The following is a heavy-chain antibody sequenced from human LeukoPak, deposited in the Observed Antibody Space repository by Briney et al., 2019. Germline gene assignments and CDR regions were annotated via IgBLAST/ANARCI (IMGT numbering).Heavy chain of an antibody. D-gene: IGHD4-17*01. Sequence: GGSLRLSCAASGFTFDDYAMHWVRQAPGKGLEWVSGISWNSGSIGYADSVKGRFTISRDNAKNSLYLQMNSLRAEDMALYYCAKSKTVTTEFDHWGQGTLVTVSS. CDR3: AKSKTVTTEFDH. CDR2: ISWNSGSI. V-gene: IGHV3-9*03. J-gene: IGHJ4*02. CDR1: GFTFDDYA.